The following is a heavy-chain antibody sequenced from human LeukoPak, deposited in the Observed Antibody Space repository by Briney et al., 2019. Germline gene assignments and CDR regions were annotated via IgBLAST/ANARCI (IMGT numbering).Heavy chain of an antibody. J-gene: IGHJ5*02. D-gene: IGHD2-15*01. CDR3: ARDKIVVVVAATTGGWFDP. CDR2: IKQDGSEK. Sequence: QAGGSLRLSCAASGFTFSSYWMSWVRQAPGKGLEWVANIKQDGSEKYYVDSVKGRFTISSDNAKNSLYLQMNSLRAEDTAVYYCARDKIVVVVAATTGGWFDPWGQGTLVTVSS. CDR1: GFTFSSYW. V-gene: IGHV3-7*01.